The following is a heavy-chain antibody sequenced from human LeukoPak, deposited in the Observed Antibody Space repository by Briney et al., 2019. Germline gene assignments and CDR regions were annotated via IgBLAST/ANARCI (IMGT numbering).Heavy chain of an antibody. CDR3: ARTRVDTTVDAFDI. CDR2: IHNDGRT. J-gene: IGHJ3*02. CDR1: GFTVSNNY. Sequence: GGSLRLPCAASGFTVSNNYMSWVRQTPGKGLEWVSIIHNDGRTYYADSVKGRFTISRDNSKNTLYLQMNSLRPEDTAVYSCARTRVDTTVDAFDIWGQGTMVTVSS. D-gene: IGHD5-18*01. V-gene: IGHV3-53*01.